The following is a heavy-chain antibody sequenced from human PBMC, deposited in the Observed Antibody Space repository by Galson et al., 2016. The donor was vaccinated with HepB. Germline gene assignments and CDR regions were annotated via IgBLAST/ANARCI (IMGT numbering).Heavy chain of an antibody. D-gene: IGHD1-1*01. V-gene: IGHV4-59*01. CDR1: GDSISSNY. J-gene: IGHJ4*02. CDR2: FYYSGST. CDR3: ARMLMYMYYFEY. Sequence: SETLFLTCTVSGDSISSNYWSWIRQPPGKGLEWIGYFYYSGSTNCNPSLKSRVTISVDTSKNQFSLDLRSVTAADTAVYYCARMLMYMYYFEYWGQGTLVTVSS.